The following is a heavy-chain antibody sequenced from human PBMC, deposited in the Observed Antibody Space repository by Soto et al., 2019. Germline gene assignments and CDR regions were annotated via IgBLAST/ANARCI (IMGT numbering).Heavy chain of an antibody. CDR3: AKDRSYYDGSGYFSY. Sequence: PGGSMRLSCAASGFTFSSYAMSWVRQATGKGLEWVSAISGSGGSTYYADSVKGRFTISRDNSKNTLYLQMNSLRAEDTAVYYCAKDRSYYDGSGYFSYWGQGTLVTVSS. V-gene: IGHV3-23*01. J-gene: IGHJ4*02. CDR1: GFTFSSYA. CDR2: ISGSGGST. D-gene: IGHD3-22*01.